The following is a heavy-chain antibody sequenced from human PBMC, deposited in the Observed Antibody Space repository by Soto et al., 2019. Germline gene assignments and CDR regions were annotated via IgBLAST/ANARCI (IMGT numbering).Heavy chain of an antibody. CDR3: ARGLDCSSTSCHSA. V-gene: IGHV1-8*01. D-gene: IGHD2-2*01. CDR1: GYTFTSYD. CDR2: MNPNSGNT. Sequence: APVKVSCKASGYTFTSYDINWVRQATGQGLEWMGWMNPNSGNTGYAQKFQGRVTMTRNTSISTAYMELSSLRSEDTAVYYCARGLDCSSTSCHSAWGQGTLVTVS. J-gene: IGHJ5*02.